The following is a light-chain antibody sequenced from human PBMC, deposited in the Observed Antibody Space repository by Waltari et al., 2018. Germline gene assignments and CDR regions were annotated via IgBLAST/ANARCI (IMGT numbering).Light chain of an antibody. CDR3: AAWDDSLNGLYV. CDR2: SNN. J-gene: IGLJ1*01. V-gene: IGLV1-44*01. Sequence: QSVLTQPPSASGTPGQRVTISCSGSSPNIGSNTVNWYQQLPGTAPQLLIYSNNQRPAGVPDRFSGSKSGTSASLAISGLQSEDEADYYCAAWDDSLNGLYVFGTGTKVTVL. CDR1: SPNIGSNT.